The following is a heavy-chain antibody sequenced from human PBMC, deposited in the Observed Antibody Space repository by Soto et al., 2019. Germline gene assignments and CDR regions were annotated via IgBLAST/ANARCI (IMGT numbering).Heavy chain of an antibody. CDR2: ISDDSSRT. V-gene: IGHV3-23*01. J-gene: IGHJ5*01. Sequence: EVQLLESGGGLVQPGESLRLSCAASGFSFSTFEMSWVRQAPGRGLEWVSFISDDSSRTYYADAVKGRFTISRDNSKHTLYLQMNSLTAEDTDVYACVKGGWLDFWGQGTLVTVSS. D-gene: IGHD3-16*01. CDR3: VKGGWLDF. CDR1: GFSFSTFE.